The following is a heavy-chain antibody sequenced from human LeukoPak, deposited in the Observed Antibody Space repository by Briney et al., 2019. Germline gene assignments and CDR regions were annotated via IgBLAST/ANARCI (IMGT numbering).Heavy chain of an antibody. D-gene: IGHD3-10*01. CDR3: ASLQISGQYYYGSGIPYYYYGMDV. V-gene: IGHV4-59*01. Sequence: PSETLSLTCTVSGGSISSYYWSWIRQPPGKGLEWIGYIYYSGSTNYNPSLKSRVTISVDTSKNQFSLKLSSVTAADTAVYYCASLQISGQYYYGSGIPYYYYGMDVWGQGTTVTVSS. CDR1: GGSISSYY. CDR2: IYYSGST. J-gene: IGHJ6*02.